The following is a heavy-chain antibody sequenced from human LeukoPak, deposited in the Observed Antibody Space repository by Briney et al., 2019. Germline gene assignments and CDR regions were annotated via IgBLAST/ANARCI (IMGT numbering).Heavy chain of an antibody. CDR1: GFTFSSYD. Sequence: PGGSLRLSCAASGFTFSSYDMHWVRQATGKGLDWVSAIGTAGDTYYPGSVKGRFTISRENAQNSLYLQMNSLRAGDTAMYYCARRARDEREVLFDYWGQGTLVTVSS. D-gene: IGHD1-26*01. CDR3: ARRARDEREVLFDY. J-gene: IGHJ4*02. V-gene: IGHV3-13*01. CDR2: IGTAGDT.